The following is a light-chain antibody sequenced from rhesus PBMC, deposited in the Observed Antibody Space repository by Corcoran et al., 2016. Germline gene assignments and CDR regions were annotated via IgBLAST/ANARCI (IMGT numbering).Light chain of an antibody. CDR3: QQHDNSPYS. V-gene: IGKV1-69*01. CDR1: QGISNW. Sequence: DIQMTQSPSSLSASVGDRVTITCRASQGISNWLAWFQQKPGKAPKLLIYRASNLETGVPSRFSGSGSGTDFTRTISSLQPEDIATYYYQQHDNSPYSFGPGTKVEIK. J-gene: IGKJ2*01. CDR2: RAS.